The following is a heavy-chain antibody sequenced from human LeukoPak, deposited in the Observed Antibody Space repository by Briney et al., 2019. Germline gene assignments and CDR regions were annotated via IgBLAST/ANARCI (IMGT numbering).Heavy chain of an antibody. CDR3: ARRAHILTRYNLGDASDI. CDR2: IYTSGST. CDR1: GGSISSYY. D-gene: IGHD3-9*01. J-gene: IGHJ3*02. Sequence: SETLSLTCTVSGGSISSYYWSWIRQPAGKGLEWIGRIYTSGSTNYNPSLKSRVTMSVDTSKNQFSLKLSAVTAADTAGFSCARRAHILTRYNLGDASDIRAPGTMVTVSS. V-gene: IGHV4-4*07.